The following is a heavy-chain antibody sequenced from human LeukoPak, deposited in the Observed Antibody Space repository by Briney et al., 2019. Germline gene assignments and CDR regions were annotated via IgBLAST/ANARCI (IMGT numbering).Heavy chain of an antibody. V-gene: IGHV4-59*01. D-gene: IGHD3-16*01. CDR1: GGSISSYY. CDR3: ARGGGYFNY. CDR2: IYYSVST. J-gene: IGHJ4*02. Sequence: SETLSLTCTVSGGSISSYYWSWIRQPPGKGLEWIGSIYYSVSTYFNPSLKSRVTISVDTSKNQLSLKLSSVTAADTAVYYCARGGGYFNYWGQGTLVTVSS.